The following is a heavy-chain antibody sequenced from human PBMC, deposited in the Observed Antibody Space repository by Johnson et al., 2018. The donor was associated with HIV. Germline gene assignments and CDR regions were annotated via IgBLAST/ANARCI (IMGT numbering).Heavy chain of an antibody. V-gene: IGHV3-9*01. D-gene: IGHD6-13*01. CDR1: GFTFDDYA. Sequence: VQLVESGGGLVQPGRSLRLSCAASGFTFDDYAMHWVRQAPGKGLEWVSGISWHSGSIGYADSVKGRFTISRDNAKNSLYLQMNSLRAEDTALYYCAKARGYSSSWYLGYDAFDIWGQGTMVTVSS. J-gene: IGHJ3*02. CDR2: ISWHSGSI. CDR3: AKARGYSSSWYLGYDAFDI.